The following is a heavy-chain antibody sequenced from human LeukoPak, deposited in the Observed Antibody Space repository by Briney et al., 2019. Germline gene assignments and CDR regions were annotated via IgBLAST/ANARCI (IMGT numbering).Heavy chain of an antibody. J-gene: IGHJ6*03. CDR2: INTNTGNP. Sequence: ASVKVSCKASGYTFTSYAMNWVRQAPGQGLEWMGWINTNTGNPTYAQGFTGRFVFSLDTSVSTAYLQISSLKAEDTAVYYCARGLWFGEFPYYYYYYYMDVWGKGTTVTVSS. D-gene: IGHD3-10*01. CDR1: GYTFTSYA. V-gene: IGHV7-4-1*02. CDR3: ARGLWFGEFPYYYYYYYMDV.